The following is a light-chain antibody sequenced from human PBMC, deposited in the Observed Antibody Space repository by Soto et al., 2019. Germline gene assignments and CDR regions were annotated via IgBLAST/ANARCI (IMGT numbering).Light chain of an antibody. CDR1: RSINSN. V-gene: IGKV3-15*01. CDR2: GAS. Sequence: EIVMTQSPATLSVSPGERATLSCRASRSINSNLAWYQQKPGQAPRLLFYGASTRATGIPVRFSGSGSGTEYALTISSLQSEDSALYYCQQYHHWPWTFGQGTKVEIK. J-gene: IGKJ1*01. CDR3: QQYHHWPWT.